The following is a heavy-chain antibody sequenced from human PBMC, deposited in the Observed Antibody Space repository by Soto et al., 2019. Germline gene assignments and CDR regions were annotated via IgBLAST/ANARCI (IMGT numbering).Heavy chain of an antibody. Sequence: QMQLVQSGPEVKKPGTSVKVSCKASGFTFTSSAVQWVRQARGQRLEWIGWIVVGSGNTNYAQKFQERVTITRDMSTRTAYMELSSLRSEDTAVYYCAAEGRIQALNYYYGMDVWGQGTTVTVSS. D-gene: IGHD3-10*01. CDR3: AAEGRIQALNYYYGMDV. J-gene: IGHJ6*02. CDR1: GFTFTSSA. V-gene: IGHV1-58*01. CDR2: IVVGSGNT.